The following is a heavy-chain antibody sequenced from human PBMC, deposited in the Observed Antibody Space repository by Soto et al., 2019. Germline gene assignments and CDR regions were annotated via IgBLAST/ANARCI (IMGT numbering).Heavy chain of an antibody. CDR1: GGPISSGAYY. J-gene: IGHJ6*02. CDR3: AREDRGLERYYYGYGMDV. CDR2: IYYSGST. V-gene: IGHV4-31*01. D-gene: IGHD3-3*01. Sequence: QVQLQESGPGLVKPSQTLSLTCTVFGGPISSGAYYWSWIRQHPGKGLEWIGYIYYSGSTYYNPFPKSPVTISVDXSQXQXSLNLSSVTAADTAVYYCAREDRGLERYYYGYGMDVWGQGTTVTVSS.